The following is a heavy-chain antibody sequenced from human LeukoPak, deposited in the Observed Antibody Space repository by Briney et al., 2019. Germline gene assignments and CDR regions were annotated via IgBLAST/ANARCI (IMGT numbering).Heavy chain of an antibody. J-gene: IGHJ3*02. CDR1: GFTFSSYA. D-gene: IGHD3-10*01. Sequence: GGSLRLSCAASGFTFSSYAMNWVRQAPGKGLEWVSGISGSGSSTYYADSVKGRFTISRDNSKNTLYLQMDSLRAEDTAVYYCAKDYGSGSYYSANAFDIWGQGTMVTVSS. V-gene: IGHV3-23*01. CDR3: AKDYGSGSYYSANAFDI. CDR2: ISGSGSST.